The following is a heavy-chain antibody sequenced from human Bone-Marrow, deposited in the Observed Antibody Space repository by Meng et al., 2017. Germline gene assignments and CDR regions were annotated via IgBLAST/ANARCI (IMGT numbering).Heavy chain of an antibody. J-gene: IGHJ3*02. D-gene: IGHD3-3*01. Sequence: SGPTLVKPTQTLTLTCTFSGFSLYTNGVGVGWIRQPPGKALEWLALIYWDDDKRYSPSLKSRLIITKDASENQVVLIMTNMDPADTATYYCVALGQEWAMRHAFDIWGQGTLVTVSS. CDR2: IYWDDDK. V-gene: IGHV2-5*02. CDR3: VALGQEWAMRHAFDI. CDR1: GFSLYTNGVG.